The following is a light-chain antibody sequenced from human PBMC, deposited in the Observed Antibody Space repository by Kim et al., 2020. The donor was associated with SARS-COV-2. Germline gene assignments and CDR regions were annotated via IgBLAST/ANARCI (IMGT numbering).Light chain of an antibody. CDR3: HQSSSLPT. J-gene: IGKJ1*01. CDR1: QSIGNN. V-gene: IGKV6-21*01. Sequence: DIVLTQSPDFQSVTPKETVTITCRASQSIGNNLQWYQQKPGQSPKLLIKYASQSFSGVPSRFSGSGSGTDFTLTINSLEAEDAATYFCHQSSSLPTFGQGTKVDIK. CDR2: YAS.